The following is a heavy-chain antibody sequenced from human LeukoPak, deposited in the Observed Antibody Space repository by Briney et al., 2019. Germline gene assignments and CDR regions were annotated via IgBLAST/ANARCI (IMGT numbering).Heavy chain of an antibody. J-gene: IGHJ4*02. D-gene: IGHD4-23*01. CDR3: ARHVPEVVTVDY. Sequence: SETLSLTCAVSGGSISSSNWWNWVRQTPGKGLEWIGEIYHRGNTHYNPSLKSRVTMSVDTSTNQFSLRVNSLTAADTAVYYCARHVPEVVTVDYSGQGTLVTVSS. CDR1: GGSISSSNW. V-gene: IGHV4-4*02. CDR2: IYHRGNT.